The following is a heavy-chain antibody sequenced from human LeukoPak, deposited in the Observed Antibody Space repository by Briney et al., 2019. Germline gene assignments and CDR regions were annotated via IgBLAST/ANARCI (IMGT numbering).Heavy chain of an antibody. CDR2: ISSSGSDK. Sequence: GGSLRLSCAASGFPFSDHEMNWVRQAPGKGLEWVSYISSSGSDKYYPDSVKGRCTISRDNAKNSLYLQMNSLRAEDTAVYYCARRTSGAFAIWGQGTKVTVSS. J-gene: IGHJ3*02. V-gene: IGHV3-48*03. CDR3: ARRTSGAFAI. CDR1: GFPFSDHE.